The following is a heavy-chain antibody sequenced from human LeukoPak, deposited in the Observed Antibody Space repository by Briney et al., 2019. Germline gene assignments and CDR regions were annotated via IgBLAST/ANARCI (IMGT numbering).Heavy chain of an antibody. CDR1: GGSISSGGYY. J-gene: IGHJ4*02. CDR2: IYYSGST. V-gene: IGHV4-31*03. Sequence: SQTLSLTCTVSGGSISSGGYYWSWIRHHPGKGLEWIGYIYYSGSTYYNPSLKSRVTISVDTSKNQFSLKLSSVTAADTAVYYCARFSGDSGSIQRIFDWGQGTLVTVSS. CDR3: ARFSGDSGSIQRIFD. D-gene: IGHD5-12*01.